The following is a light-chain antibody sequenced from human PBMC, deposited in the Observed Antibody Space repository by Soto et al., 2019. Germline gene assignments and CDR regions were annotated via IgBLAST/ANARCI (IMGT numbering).Light chain of an antibody. CDR2: DVS. CDR3: SSYTSSSLDV. J-gene: IGLJ1*01. Sequence: QSALTQPASVSGSPGQSITISCTGTSSDVGGYNYVSWYQQQPGKAPKLMIYDVSNRPSGVSNRFSGSKSGNTASLTISGLQAEDEADYYCSSYTSSSLDVFGTGTKLTVL. V-gene: IGLV2-14*01. CDR1: SSDVGGYNY.